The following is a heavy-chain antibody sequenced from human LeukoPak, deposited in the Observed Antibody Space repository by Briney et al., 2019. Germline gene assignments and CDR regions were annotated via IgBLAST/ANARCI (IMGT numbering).Heavy chain of an antibody. CDR1: GFTFSSYG. D-gene: IGHD6-13*01. J-gene: IGHJ4*02. V-gene: IGHV3-33*01. CDR2: IWYDGSNK. CDR3: ARVLIGSSWYGV. Sequence: GGSLRLSCAASGFTFSSYGMHWVRQAPGKGLEGVAVIWYDGSNKYYADSVKGRFTISRDNSKNTLYLQMNSLRAEDTAVYYCARVLIGSSWYGVWGQGTLVTVSS.